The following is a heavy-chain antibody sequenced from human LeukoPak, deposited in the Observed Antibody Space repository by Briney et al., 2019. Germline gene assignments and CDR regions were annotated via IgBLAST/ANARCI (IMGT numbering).Heavy chain of an antibody. D-gene: IGHD6-19*01. CDR1: GGSISSGGYY. CDR3: ASKVAGDAFDI. V-gene: IGHV4-31*03. Sequence: SEALSLTCTVSGGSISSGGYYWSWIRQHPGKGLEGIGHIYYSGSTYYNPSLKSRVTISVDTSKNQFSLKLSSVTAADTAVYYCASKVAGDAFDIWGQGTMVTVYS. J-gene: IGHJ3*02. CDR2: IYYSGST.